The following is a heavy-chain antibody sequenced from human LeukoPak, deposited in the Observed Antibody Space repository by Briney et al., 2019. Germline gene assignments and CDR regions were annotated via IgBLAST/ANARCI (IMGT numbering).Heavy chain of an antibody. V-gene: IGHV4-4*02. CDR1: GGSISSTNW. D-gene: IGHD1-26*01. J-gene: IGHJ4*02. CDR3: SRESGAFCPFGY. CDR2: ISLTGRT. Sequence: MTSETLSLTCTVSGGSISSTNWWRWVRQPPGQGLEWIGEISLTGRTNYNPSLNGRVTMSLEESRNHLSLSLTSVTAADTAIYYCSRESGAFCPFGYWGQGTLVIVPP.